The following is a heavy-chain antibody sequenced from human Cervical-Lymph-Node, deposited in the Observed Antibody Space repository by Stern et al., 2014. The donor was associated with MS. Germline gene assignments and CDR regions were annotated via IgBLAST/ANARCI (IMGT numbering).Heavy chain of an antibody. J-gene: IGHJ4*02. CDR1: GVTFSNYA. D-gene: IGHD4-17*01. Sequence: VQLVESGGGVVQPGRSLRLSCAASGVTFSNYAMHWVRQAPGRGLEWVAVIWYDGNNKYSAYSVRGRFTSSRDNSKDTLYLQMNSLRADDTAVYYCARDRISKGPHDYGDYGETFDYWGQGTLVTVSS. V-gene: IGHV3-33*01. CDR3: ARDRISKGPHDYGDYGETFDY. CDR2: IWYDGNNK.